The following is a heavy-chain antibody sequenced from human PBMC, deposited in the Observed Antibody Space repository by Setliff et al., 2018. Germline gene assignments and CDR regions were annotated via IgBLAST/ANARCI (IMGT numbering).Heavy chain of an antibody. CDR3: AKSGYDSSGYLYYLDY. CDR2: LSGSGGST. Sequence: GESLKISCAASGFTFSNYGMNWVRQAPGKGLEWVSSLSGSGGSTFYADSVQGRFTISRDNSKNTLYLQINSLRAEDTALYYCAKSGYDSSGYLYYLDYWGQGTLVTVSS. D-gene: IGHD3-22*01. V-gene: IGHV3-23*01. J-gene: IGHJ4*02. CDR1: GFTFSNYG.